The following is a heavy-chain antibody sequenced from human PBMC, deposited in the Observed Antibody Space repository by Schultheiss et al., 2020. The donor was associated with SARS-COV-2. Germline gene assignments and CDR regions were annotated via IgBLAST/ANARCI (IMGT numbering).Heavy chain of an antibody. V-gene: IGHV3-23*01. CDR1: GFTFSSYG. Sequence: GGSPRLSCAASGFTFSSYGMHWVRQAPGKGLEWVSAISGSGGSTYYADSVKGRFTISRDNSKNTLYLQMNSLRAEDTAVYYCAKDPAATIFGVVNPFYYYYYMDVWGKGTTVTVSS. CDR2: ISGSGGST. J-gene: IGHJ6*03. CDR3: AKDPAATIFGVVNPFYYYYYMDV. D-gene: IGHD3-3*01.